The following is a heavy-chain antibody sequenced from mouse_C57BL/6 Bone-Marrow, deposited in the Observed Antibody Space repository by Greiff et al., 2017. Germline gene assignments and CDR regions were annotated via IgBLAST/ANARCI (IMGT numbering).Heavy chain of an antibody. CDR1: GYTFTSYW. D-gene: IGHD2-2*01. Sequence: VQLQQSGTVLARPGASVKMSCKTSGYTFTSYWMHWVKQRPGQGLEWIGAIYPGNSDTSYNQKFKGKAKLTAVTSASTAYVELSSLTNEDSAVYYCTRTGASTRVTVDYGGQGTTLTVSS. CDR2: IYPGNSDT. J-gene: IGHJ2*01. CDR3: TRTGASTRVTVDY. V-gene: IGHV1-5*01.